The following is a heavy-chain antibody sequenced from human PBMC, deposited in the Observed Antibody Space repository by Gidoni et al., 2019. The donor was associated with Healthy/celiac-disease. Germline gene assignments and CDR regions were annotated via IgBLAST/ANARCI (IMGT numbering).Heavy chain of an antibody. D-gene: IGHD2-15*01. Sequence: STYYNPSLKSRVTISVDTSKNQFSLKLSSVTAADTAVYYCASPRYCSGGSCYPFDYWGQGTLVTVSS. CDR3: ASPRYCSGGSCYPFDY. CDR2: ST. J-gene: IGHJ4*02. V-gene: IGHV4-39*01.